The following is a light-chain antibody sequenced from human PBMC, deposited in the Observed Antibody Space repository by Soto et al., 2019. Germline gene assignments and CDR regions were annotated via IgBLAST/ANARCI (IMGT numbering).Light chain of an antibody. CDR1: QGISSY. J-gene: IGKJ5*01. Sequence: DIQLTQSPSFLSASVGDRVTITCRASQGISSYLAWYQQTPGKAPNLLIYAASTLQSGVPSRFSGSGSGTEFTLTITSLQPEDFATYYCQQLDNYPITFGQGTRLEIK. CDR2: AAS. V-gene: IGKV1-9*01. CDR3: QQLDNYPIT.